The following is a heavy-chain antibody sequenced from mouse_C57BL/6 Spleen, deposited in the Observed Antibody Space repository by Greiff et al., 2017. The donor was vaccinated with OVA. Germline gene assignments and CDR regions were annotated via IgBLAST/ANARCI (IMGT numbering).Heavy chain of an antibody. Sequence: VQLQQSGAELAKPGASVKLSCKVSGYTFTSYWMHWVQQRPGQGLEWIGYINPSSGYTKYNQKFKDKATLTADKSSSTAYMQLSSLTHEDSAVYYCASSDGNSYYAMDYWGQGTSVTVSS. CDR2: INPSSGYT. D-gene: IGHD2-1*01. CDR3: ASSDGNSYYAMDY. CDR1: GYTFTSYW. V-gene: IGHV1-7*01. J-gene: IGHJ4*01.